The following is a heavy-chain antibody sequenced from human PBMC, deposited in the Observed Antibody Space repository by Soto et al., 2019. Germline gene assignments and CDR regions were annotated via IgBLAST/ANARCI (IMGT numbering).Heavy chain of an antibody. CDR3: ARDQLVYSGYDSALFDP. J-gene: IGHJ5*02. V-gene: IGHV4-4*07. CDR2: IYTSGST. Sequence: PSETLSLTCTVSGGSISSYYWSWIRQPAGKGLEWIGRIYTSGSTNYNPSLKSRVTMSVDTSKNQFSLKLSSVTAADTAVYYCARDQLVYSGYDSALFDPWGQGTLVTVSS. D-gene: IGHD5-12*01. CDR1: GGSISSYY.